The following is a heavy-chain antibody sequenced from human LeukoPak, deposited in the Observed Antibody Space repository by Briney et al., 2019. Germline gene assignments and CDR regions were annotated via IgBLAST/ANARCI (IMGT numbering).Heavy chain of an antibody. V-gene: IGHV4-39*01. CDR3: ARGSGYRDAFDI. Sequence: SETLSLTCTVSGASISSTTYYWGWIRQPPRKGLEWIASIYYSGSTYYNPSLKSRVTISVDTSKNQFSLKLSSVTAADTAVYYCARGSGYRDAFDIWGQGTMVTVSS. CDR1: GASISSTTYY. D-gene: IGHD3-16*02. CDR2: IYYSGST. J-gene: IGHJ3*02.